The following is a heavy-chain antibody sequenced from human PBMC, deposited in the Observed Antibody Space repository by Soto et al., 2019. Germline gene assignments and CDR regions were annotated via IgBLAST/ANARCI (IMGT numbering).Heavy chain of an antibody. CDR2: INPSGGST. Sequence: QVQLVQSGAELKKPGASVKVSCKASGYTFTSYYMHWVRQAPGQGLEWMGVINPSGGSTTYAQKFQGRVTMTRDASMSTVYMEMSSLRSEDTAVYYCARDLSSWLGDYWGQGTLVTVSS. CDR1: GYTFTSYY. J-gene: IGHJ4*02. CDR3: ARDLSSWLGDY. D-gene: IGHD5-12*01. V-gene: IGHV1-46*01.